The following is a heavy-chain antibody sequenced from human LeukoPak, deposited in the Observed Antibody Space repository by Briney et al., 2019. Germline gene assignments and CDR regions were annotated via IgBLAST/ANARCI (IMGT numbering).Heavy chain of an antibody. J-gene: IGHJ3*02. V-gene: IGHV3-33*01. D-gene: IGHD1-26*01. CDR3: ARDPYRFAVDI. CDR2: IWDDGSNQ. Sequence: GRSLRLSCAASGFVFSTYGMHWVRQAPGKGLEWVAVIWDDGSNQYYVDSVKGRFTISRDNSKNSLYLQMNSLRAEDTAVYYCARDPYRFAVDIWGQGTVVLVSS. CDR1: GFVFSTYG.